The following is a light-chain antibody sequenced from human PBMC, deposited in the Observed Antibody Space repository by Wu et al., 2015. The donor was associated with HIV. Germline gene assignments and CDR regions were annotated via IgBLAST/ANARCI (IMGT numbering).Light chain of an antibody. J-gene: IGKJ2*01. V-gene: IGKV3-15*01. CDR1: QDVSTN. CDR3: QQYGSSPYT. Sequence: EKVMTQSPAALSVSPGERATLSCRASQDVSTNLAWYQHKPGQAPRLLIYGASTRATGIPDRFSGSGSGTEFTLTISRLEPEDFAVYYCQQYGSSPYTFGQGTKLEIK. CDR2: GAS.